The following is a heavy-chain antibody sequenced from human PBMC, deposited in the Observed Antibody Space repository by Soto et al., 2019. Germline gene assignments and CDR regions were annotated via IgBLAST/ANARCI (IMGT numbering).Heavy chain of an antibody. J-gene: IGHJ6*02. D-gene: IGHD6-13*01. V-gene: IGHV3-23*01. CDR3: ARNPGYSSKYYYYYDGMDV. CDR2: ISGSGGST. CDR1: GFTFSSYA. Sequence: EVQLLESGGGLVQPGGSLRLSCAASGFTFSSYAMSWVRQAPGKGLEWVSAISGSGGSTYYADSVKGRFTISRDNSKNTLYLQMNSLRAEDTAVYYCARNPGYSSKYYYYYDGMDVWGQGTTVTVSS.